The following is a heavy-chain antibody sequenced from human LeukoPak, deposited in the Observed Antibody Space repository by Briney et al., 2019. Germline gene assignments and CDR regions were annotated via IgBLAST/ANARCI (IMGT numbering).Heavy chain of an antibody. CDR1: GVIFSNDD. CDR3: ALSRIYGFFDV. Sequence: PGGSLRLSCAVSGVIFSNDDIQWIRQVPGKGLRWLSLIRYDGIDKYYADSVKGRFTASRDKAKNTVYLQMNSLRTEDTALYYCALSRIYGFFDVWGHGTMVSVSS. V-gene: IGHV3-30*02. D-gene: IGHD3-3*01. J-gene: IGHJ3*01. CDR2: IRYDGIDK.